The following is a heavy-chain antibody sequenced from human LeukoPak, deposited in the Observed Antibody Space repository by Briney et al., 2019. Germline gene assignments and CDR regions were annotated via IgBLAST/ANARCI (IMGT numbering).Heavy chain of an antibody. J-gene: IGHJ4*02. Sequence: PGGSLRLSCAASGFTFSGSSIHWVRQASGKGLEWIGRIRTRPNSYATSYAASVNGRFTISRDDSENTVYLLMNSLRAEDTAVYYCVRDGYTGSYYDYWGQGTLVTVSS. CDR1: GFTFSGSS. V-gene: IGHV3-73*01. CDR2: IRTRPNSYAT. D-gene: IGHD1-26*01. CDR3: VRDGYTGSYYDY.